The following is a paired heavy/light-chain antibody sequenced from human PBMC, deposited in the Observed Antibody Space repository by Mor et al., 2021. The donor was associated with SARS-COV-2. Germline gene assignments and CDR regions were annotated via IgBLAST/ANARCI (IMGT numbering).Heavy chain of an antibody. V-gene: IGHV3-23*01. Sequence: EVQLLESGGGLAQPGGSLTLSCAASGFTVSGYAMSWVRQAPGKGLEWVSTLTGSGGRTDYADSVKGRFTISRDSSKNTLHLQMNSLRAEDTAVYYCAKAAGRTIGYLNYFDYWGQGTLVTVSS. CDR2: LTGSGGRT. CDR1: GFTVSGYA. CDR3: AKAAGRTIGYLNYFDY. D-gene: IGHD3-22*01. J-gene: IGHJ4*02.
Light chain of an antibody. CDR1: QSVSSTY. V-gene: IGKV3-20*01. CDR3: QQFGSSPYT. J-gene: IGKJ2*01. Sequence: ETVLTQSPGTLSLSPGERATLSCRASQSVSSTYFAWYQQKPGQAPRLLIYGASSRATGIPDRFSGSGSGTDFTLTISRLEPEDFAVYYCQQFGSSPYTFGQGTKLEIK. CDR2: GAS.